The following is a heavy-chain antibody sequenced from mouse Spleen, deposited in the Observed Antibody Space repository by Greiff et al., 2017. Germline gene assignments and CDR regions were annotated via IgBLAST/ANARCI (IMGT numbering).Heavy chain of an antibody. J-gene: IGHJ4*01. D-gene: IGHD1-1*01. CDR1: GFTFSDYG. Sequence: VQLKESGGGLVQPGGSRKLSCAASGFTFSDYGMAWVRQAPGKGPEWVAFISNLAYSIYYADTVTGRFTISRENAKNTLYLEMSSLRSEDTAMYYCARESGSSYDYAMDYWGQGTSVTVSS. CDR2: ISNLAYSI. CDR3: ARESGSSYDYAMDY. V-gene: IGHV5-15*02.